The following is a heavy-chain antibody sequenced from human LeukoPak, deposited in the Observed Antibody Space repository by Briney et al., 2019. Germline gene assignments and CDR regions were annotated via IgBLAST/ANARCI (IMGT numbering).Heavy chain of an antibody. D-gene: IGHD3-10*01. CDR2: ISSSSSYI. CDR1: GFTFSSYS. CDR3: ARAGVSSLWFGEFFHDY. J-gene: IGHJ4*02. V-gene: IGHV3-21*01. Sequence: GGSLRLSCAASGFTFSSYSMNWVRQAPGKGLEWVSSISSSSSYIYYADSVKGRFTISRDNAKNSLYLQMNSLRAEDTAVYYCARAGVSSLWFGEFFHDYWGQGTLVTVSS.